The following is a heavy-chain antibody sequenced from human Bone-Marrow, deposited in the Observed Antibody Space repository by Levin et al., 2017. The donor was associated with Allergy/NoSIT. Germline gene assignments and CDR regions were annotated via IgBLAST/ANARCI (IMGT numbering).Heavy chain of an antibody. CDR1: GFTFSSYA. CDR2: ISYDGSDK. Sequence: GGSLRLSCADSGFTFSSYAMHWVRQAPGKGLEWVAVISYDGSDKYYADSVKGRFTISRDNSKNTLYLQMNSLRPEDTAVYYCARDLIAFGESPRALGYWGQGTLVTVSS. J-gene: IGHJ4*02. CDR3: ARDLIAFGESPRALGY. D-gene: IGHD3-10*01. V-gene: IGHV3-30-3*01.